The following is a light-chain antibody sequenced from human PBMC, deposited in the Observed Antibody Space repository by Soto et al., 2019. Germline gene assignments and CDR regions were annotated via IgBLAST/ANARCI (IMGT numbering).Light chain of an antibody. CDR2: DAS. J-gene: IGKJ3*01. CDR1: QSVSSN. CDR3: YQYNNWAFT. V-gene: IGKV3-15*01. Sequence: EIVMTQSPATLSVSPGERATLSCRASQSVSSNLAWYQQKPGQAPRLLIYDASTRATGIPARFSGSGSGTEFTLTIRSLHSEDFSVYDGYQYNNWAFTFGPATKVD.